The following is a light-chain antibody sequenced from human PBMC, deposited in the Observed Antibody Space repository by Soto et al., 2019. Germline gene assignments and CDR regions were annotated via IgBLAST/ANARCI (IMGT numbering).Light chain of an antibody. CDR3: QHYNHWPMYT. CDR1: QSVITN. Sequence: ELVMTQSPATLSASPGERATLSCRASQSVITNVAWYQQKPGQAPRLLIYGASTRATGIPARFSGSGYGTEFTLTISSLQSEDFAVYYCQHYNHWPMYTFGQGTKVEIK. V-gene: IGKV3-15*01. J-gene: IGKJ2*01. CDR2: GAS.